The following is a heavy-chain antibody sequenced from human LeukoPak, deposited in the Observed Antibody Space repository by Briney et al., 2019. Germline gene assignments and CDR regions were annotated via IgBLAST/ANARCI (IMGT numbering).Heavy chain of an antibody. CDR2: IYYSGST. CDR3: AREGSFAGYANWFDP. V-gene: IGHV4-59*01. J-gene: IGHJ5*02. D-gene: IGHD5-18*01. Sequence: SETLSLTCTVSGGSISSYYWSWIRQPPGKGLEWIGYIYYSGSTNYNPSLKSRVTISVDTSKNQFSLKLSSVTAADTAVYYCAREGSFAGYANWFDPWGQGTLVTVSS. CDR1: GGSISSYY.